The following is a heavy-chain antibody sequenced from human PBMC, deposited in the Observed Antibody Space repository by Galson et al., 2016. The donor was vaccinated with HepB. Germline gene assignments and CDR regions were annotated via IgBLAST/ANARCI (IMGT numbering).Heavy chain of an antibody. CDR3: ARDRMEMSTTVPLY. J-gene: IGHJ4*02. V-gene: IGHV3-33*01. Sequence: LRLSCAASGFTFSSYGMHWVRQAPGKGLEWVALIWYDGTNKYYADSVKGRFTISRDNPKKTLYLQMDNLRAEDTAVYFCARDRMEMSTTVPLYWGQGVLVTVSS. CDR1: GFTFSSYG. CDR2: IWYDGTNK. D-gene: IGHD5-24*01.